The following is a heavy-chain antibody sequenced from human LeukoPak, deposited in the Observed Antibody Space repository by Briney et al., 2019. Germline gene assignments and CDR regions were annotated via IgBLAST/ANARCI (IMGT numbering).Heavy chain of an antibody. V-gene: IGHV4-61*01. Sequence: KPSETLSLTCTVSGGSVSGGSYYWSWIRQPPGKGLEWIGYIYYSGSTNYNPSLKSRVTISVDTSKNQFSLKLSSVTAADTAVYYCARGWGSLYYFDYWGQGTLVTVSS. CDR2: IYYSGST. D-gene: IGHD7-27*01. CDR1: GGSVSGGSYY. J-gene: IGHJ4*02. CDR3: ARGWGSLYYFDY.